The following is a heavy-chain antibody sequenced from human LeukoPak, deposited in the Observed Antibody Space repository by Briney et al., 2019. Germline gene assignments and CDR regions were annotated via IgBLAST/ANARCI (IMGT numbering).Heavy chain of an antibody. D-gene: IGHD3-3*01. CDR2: VIPMLGTT. CDR3: ARVLFGVILIGQKQFYAMDV. V-gene: IGHV1-69*06. CDR1: GATFSNNA. Sequence: GSSVKVSCETSGATFSNNAFSWVRQAPGQGLEWMGGVIPMLGTTNYAQNFQGRVTITADRSTVTVYMELNSLKSEDTAVYYCARVLFGVILIGQKQFYAMDVWGQGTTVTVSS. J-gene: IGHJ6*02.